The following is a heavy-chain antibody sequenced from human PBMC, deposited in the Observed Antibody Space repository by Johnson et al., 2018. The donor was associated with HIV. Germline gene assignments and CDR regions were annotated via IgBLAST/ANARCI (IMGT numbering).Heavy chain of an antibody. Sequence: QVQLVESGGGLVQPGGSLRLSCAASGFTFSNYAVSWVRQAPGKGLEWVAFIRYDGSNKYYADSLKGRFTISRDGSKNTLYLQMTGLKTEDTAVYYCTTGLYWNDAFDIWGQGTMVTVSS. V-gene: IGHV3-30*02. D-gene: IGHD1-1*01. CDR2: IRYDGSNK. CDR3: TTGLYWNDAFDI. CDR1: GFTFSNYA. J-gene: IGHJ3*02.